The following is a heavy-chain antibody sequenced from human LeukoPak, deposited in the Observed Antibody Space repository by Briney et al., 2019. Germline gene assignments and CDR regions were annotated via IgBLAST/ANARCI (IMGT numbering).Heavy chain of an antibody. D-gene: IGHD1-26*01. Sequence: SETLSLTCAVYGGSFSGYYWSWIRQPPGKGLEWIGEINHSGSTNYDPSLKSRVTISVDTSKNQFSLKLSSVTAADTAVYYCARASSGSYYVPDYWGQGTLVTVSS. CDR3: ARASSGSYYVPDY. V-gene: IGHV4-34*01. CDR2: INHSGST. CDR1: GGSFSGYY. J-gene: IGHJ4*02.